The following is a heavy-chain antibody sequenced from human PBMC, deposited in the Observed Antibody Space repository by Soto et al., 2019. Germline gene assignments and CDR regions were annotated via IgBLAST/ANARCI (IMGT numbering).Heavy chain of an antibody. CDR3: ASSGCSSTSCYPNKYYYYGMDV. J-gene: IGHJ6*02. CDR2: ISAYNGNT. V-gene: IGHV1-18*04. Sequence: ASVKVSCKASGYTFTSYGISWVRQAPGQGLEWMGWISAYNGNTNYAQKLQGRVTMTTDTSTSTAYMELRSLRSDDTAVYYCASSGCSSTSCYPNKYYYYGMDVWGQGTTVTVSS. D-gene: IGHD2-2*01. CDR1: GYTFTSYG.